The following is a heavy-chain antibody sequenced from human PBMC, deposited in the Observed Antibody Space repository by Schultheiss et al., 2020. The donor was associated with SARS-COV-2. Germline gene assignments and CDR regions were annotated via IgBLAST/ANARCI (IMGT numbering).Heavy chain of an antibody. CDR1: GFTFSSYG. J-gene: IGHJ4*02. V-gene: IGHV3-30*19. D-gene: IGHD2-8*02. CDR2: ISSDGKKK. Sequence: GGSLRLSCAASGFTFSSYGMHWVRQAPGKGLEWVAVISSDGKKKYFADSVKGRITISRDNLKNTVYLQMNSLRGDDTALYFCARDGGVVPGAISWADDWGQGTLVTVSS. CDR3: ARDGGVVPGAISWADD.